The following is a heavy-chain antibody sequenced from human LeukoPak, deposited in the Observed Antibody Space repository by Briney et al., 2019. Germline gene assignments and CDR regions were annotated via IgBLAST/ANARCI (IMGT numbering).Heavy chain of an antibody. Sequence: GGSLRLSCAASGFTFSSYEMNWVRQAPGQGLEWVSYISSSGSTIYYADSVKGRFTISRDNAKNSLYLQMNSLRAEDTAVYYCARSHRSTSGSYIYYYYYYRDVWGKGTTVTISS. CDR1: GFTFSSYE. J-gene: IGHJ6*03. D-gene: IGHD1-26*01. V-gene: IGHV3-48*03. CDR2: ISSSGSTI. CDR3: ARSHRSTSGSYIYYYYYYRDV.